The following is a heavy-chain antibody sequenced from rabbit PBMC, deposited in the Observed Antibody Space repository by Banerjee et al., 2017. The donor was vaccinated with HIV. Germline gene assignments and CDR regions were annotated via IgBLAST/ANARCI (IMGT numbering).Heavy chain of an antibody. Sequence: QSLEESGGDLVKPGASLTLTCTASGFSFSSSYYMCWVRQAPGKGLELIACIYTDSDGTWYASWVNGRFTISRSISLNTVDLKMTSLTAADTATYFCARDLAGVIGWNFGLWGPGTLVTVS. D-gene: IGHD4-1*01. CDR1: GFSFSSSYY. CDR2: IYTDSDGT. J-gene: IGHJ4*01. CDR3: ARDLAGVIGWNFGL. V-gene: IGHV1S43*01.